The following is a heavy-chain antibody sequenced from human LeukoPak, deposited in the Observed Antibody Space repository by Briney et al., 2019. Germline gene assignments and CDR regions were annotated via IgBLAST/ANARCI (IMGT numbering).Heavy chain of an antibody. J-gene: IGHJ4*02. CDR2: INSDGSRT. V-gene: IGHV3-74*01. Sequence: GGSLRLSCAASGFTFSSYWMHWVRHAPGKGLVWVSRINSDGSRTSYADSVKGRFAISRDNAKNTLYLQMNSLRAEDTAVYYCARGPMVRTNLFDYWGQGTLVTVSS. D-gene: IGHD3-10*01. CDR3: ARGPMVRTNLFDY. CDR1: GFTFSSYW.